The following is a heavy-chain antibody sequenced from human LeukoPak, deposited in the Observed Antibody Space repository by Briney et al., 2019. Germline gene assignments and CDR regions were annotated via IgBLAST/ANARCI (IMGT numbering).Heavy chain of an antibody. Sequence: GGSLRLSCAASGFTVSSNYMSWVRQAPGKGLEWVSVIYSGGSTYYADSVKGRFTISRDNSKSTLYLQMNSLRAEDTAVYYCARVSIASTWGKFDYWGQGTLVTVSS. J-gene: IGHJ4*02. D-gene: IGHD2-2*01. CDR3: ARVSIASTWGKFDY. V-gene: IGHV3-53*01. CDR1: GFTVSSNY. CDR2: IYSGGST.